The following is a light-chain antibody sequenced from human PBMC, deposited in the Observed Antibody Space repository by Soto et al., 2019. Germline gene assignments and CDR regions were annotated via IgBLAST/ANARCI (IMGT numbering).Light chain of an antibody. CDR2: GAS. V-gene: IGKV3-20*01. CDR1: QSVSSSY. Sequence: EIGLTQSPGTLSLSPGERATLSCRASQSVSSSYLAWYQQKPGQAPRLLIYGASSRATGIPDRFSGSGSGTDFTLTITRLEPEDFSVYYCQQYGSSPMYSFGQGPKMEIK. CDR3: QQYGSSPMYS. J-gene: IGKJ2*03.